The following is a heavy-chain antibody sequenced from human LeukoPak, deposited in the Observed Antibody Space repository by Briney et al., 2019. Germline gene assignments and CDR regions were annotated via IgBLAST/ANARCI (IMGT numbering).Heavy chain of an antibody. Sequence: SETLSLTCAVYGGSFSGYYWSWIRQPPGKGLEWIGEINHSGSTNYNPSLKSRVTISVDTSENQFSLKLSSVTAADTAVYYCARGVGGYCSSTSCYMPDFDYWGQGTLVTVSS. CDR2: INHSGST. J-gene: IGHJ4*02. V-gene: IGHV4-34*01. D-gene: IGHD2-2*02. CDR3: ARGVGGYCSSTSCYMPDFDY. CDR1: GGSFSGYY.